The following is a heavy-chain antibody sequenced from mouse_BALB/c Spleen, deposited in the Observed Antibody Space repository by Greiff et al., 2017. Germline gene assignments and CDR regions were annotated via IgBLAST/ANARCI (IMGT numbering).Heavy chain of an antibody. J-gene: IGHJ2*01. V-gene: IGHV8-12*01. CDR1: GFSLSTSGMG. CDR3: ARSHDYYGDY. Sequence: QVTLKESGPGILQPSQTLSLTCSFSGFSLSTSGMGVSWIRQPSGKGLEWLAHIYWDDDKRYNPSLKSRLTISKDTSSNQVFLKITSVDTADTATYYCARSHDYYGDYWGQGTTLTVSS. D-gene: IGHD2-4*01. CDR2: IYWDDDK.